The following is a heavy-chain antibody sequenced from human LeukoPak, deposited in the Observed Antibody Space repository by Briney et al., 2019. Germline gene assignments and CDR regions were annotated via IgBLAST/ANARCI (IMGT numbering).Heavy chain of an antibody. Sequence: PGGSLRLSCADSGLTFGTSAMHWVRQAPGKGLEWVAVISYDGSNEYYADSVKGRFTISRDNSKNTLYLQMNSLRTEDTAIYYCAKEDVVVITIRYFQHWGQGTLVTVSS. D-gene: IGHD3-22*01. CDR1: GLTFGTSA. CDR2: ISYDGSNE. CDR3: AKEDVVVITIRYFQH. V-gene: IGHV3-30*04. J-gene: IGHJ1*01.